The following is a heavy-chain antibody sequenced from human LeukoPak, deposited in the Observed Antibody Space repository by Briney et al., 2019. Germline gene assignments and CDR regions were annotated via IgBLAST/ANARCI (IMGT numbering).Heavy chain of an antibody. D-gene: IGHD3-10*01. J-gene: IGHJ4*02. V-gene: IGHV3-7*03. CDR1: GFTFSSYW. CDR3: SKDESLLWFGELSILFDY. CDR2: IKQDGREK. Sequence: PGGSLRLSCAASGFTFSSYWMSWVRQAPGKGLEWVSNIKQDGREKYYVDSVKGGVTISRDNAKNSLYLQMNSLRPEDKAVYYCSKDESLLWFGELSILFDYWGQGTLVTVSS.